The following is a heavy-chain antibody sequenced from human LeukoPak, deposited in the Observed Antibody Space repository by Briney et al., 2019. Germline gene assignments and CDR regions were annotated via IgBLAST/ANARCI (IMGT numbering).Heavy chain of an antibody. J-gene: IGHJ4*02. CDR3: ARSPTVVTPGEFDY. CDR1: GYTFTGYY. V-gene: IGHV1-2*02. Sequence: GASVEVSCKASGYTFTGYYMHWVRQAPGQGLEWMGWINPNSGGTNYAQKFQGRVTMTRDTSISTAYMELSRLRSDDTAVYYCARSPTVVTPGEFDYWGQGTLVTVSS. CDR2: INPNSGGT. D-gene: IGHD4-23*01.